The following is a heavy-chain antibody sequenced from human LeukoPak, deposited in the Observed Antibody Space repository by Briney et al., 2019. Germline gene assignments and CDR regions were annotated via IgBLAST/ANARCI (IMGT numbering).Heavy chain of an antibody. CDR1: GYTFTGYY. CDR3: ARDPASIVVVPAAPSPYYFDY. CDR2: INPNSGDT. D-gene: IGHD2-2*01. J-gene: IGHJ4*02. V-gene: IGHV1-2*02. Sequence: ASVKVSCKASGYTFTGYYMRWVRQAPGQGLEWMGWINPNSGDTNYAQKFQGRVTMTRDTSTSTAYMELRRPICDATAVYYCARDPASIVVVPAAPSPYYFDYWGQGTLVTVSS.